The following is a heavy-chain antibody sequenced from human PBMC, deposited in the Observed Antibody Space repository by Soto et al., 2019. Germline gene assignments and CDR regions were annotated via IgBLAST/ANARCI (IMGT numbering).Heavy chain of an antibody. D-gene: IGHD1-1*01. V-gene: IGHV3-21*01. Sequence: PGGSLRLSCAASGFIFSTYSMHWVRQAPGKGLEWVSSISGSLGYVHYADSVKGRFTVSRDNIGTSLYLQMNSLRAEDTAVYYCAREGVHIYNEYNLDNWGLGTLVTVSS. CDR1: GFIFSTYS. CDR3: AREGVHIYNEYNLDN. J-gene: IGHJ4*02. CDR2: ISGSLGYV.